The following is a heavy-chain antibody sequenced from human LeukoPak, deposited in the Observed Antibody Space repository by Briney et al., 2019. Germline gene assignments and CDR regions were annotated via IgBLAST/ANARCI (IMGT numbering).Heavy chain of an antibody. D-gene: IGHD2-2*01. J-gene: IGHJ4*02. V-gene: IGHV3-23*01. CDR1: GFTFSSYA. CDR2: ISGSGGST. CDR3: AKVQPLYCSSTSCYLFDY. Sequence: GGSLRLSCAASGFTFSSYAMGWVRQAPGKGLEWVSAISGSGGSTYYADSVKGRFTISRDNSKNTLYLQMNSLRAEDTAVYYCAKVQPLYCSSTSCYLFDYWGQGTLVTVSS.